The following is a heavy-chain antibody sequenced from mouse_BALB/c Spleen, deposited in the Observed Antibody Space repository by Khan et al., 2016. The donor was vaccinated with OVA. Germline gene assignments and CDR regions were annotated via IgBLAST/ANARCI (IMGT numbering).Heavy chain of an antibody. CDR2: ISNSGSA. Sequence: EVQLQESGPGLVKPSQSLSLTCTVTGYSITSDYAWNWIRQFPGNKLEWMGYISNSGSASYNPSLKSRISITRDTSKTQFFLQLDSVTTEDTATNYYACELGRYYAMDYWGQGTSVTVSS. D-gene: IGHD3-1*01. CDR3: ACELGRYYAMDY. V-gene: IGHV3-2*02. J-gene: IGHJ4*01. CDR1: GYSITSDYA.